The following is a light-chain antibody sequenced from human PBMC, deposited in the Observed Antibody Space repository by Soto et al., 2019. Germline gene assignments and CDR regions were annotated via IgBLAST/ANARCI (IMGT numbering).Light chain of an antibody. J-gene: IGKJ4*01. CDR2: DAS. V-gene: IGKV1-5*01. CDR3: QQYNSYSFIT. Sequence: DIQMTQSPSTLSASVGDRVTITCRASQSISSWLAWYQQKPGKAPKLLIYDASSLESGVPSRFSGSGSGTEFTLTISSLQPDDFATYYCQQYNSYSFITFGGGTKVEIK. CDR1: QSISSW.